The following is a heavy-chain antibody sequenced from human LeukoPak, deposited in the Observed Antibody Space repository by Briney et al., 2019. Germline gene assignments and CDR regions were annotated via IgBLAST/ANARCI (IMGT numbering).Heavy chain of an antibody. V-gene: IGHV3-15*07. D-gene: IGHD3-3*01. CDR1: GFTFSNAW. CDR3: ANEGVTWSEYYLDY. Sequence: GGSLRLSCAASGFTFSNAWMNWVRQAPGKGLEWVGRIKSKTDGGTTDYAAPVKGRFTISRDDSKNTLYLQMNSLKTEDMAIYYCANEGVTWSEYYLDYWGQGTLVTVSS. J-gene: IGHJ4*02. CDR2: IKSKTDGGTT.